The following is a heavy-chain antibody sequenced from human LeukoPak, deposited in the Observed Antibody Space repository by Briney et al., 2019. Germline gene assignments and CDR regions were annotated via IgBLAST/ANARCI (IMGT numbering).Heavy chain of an antibody. CDR1: GGSISSGGYS. V-gene: IGHV4-30-2*01. CDR2: IYHSGST. J-gene: IGHJ6*02. CDR3: ARLIWSGASAGMDV. D-gene: IGHD3-3*01. Sequence: PSETLSLTCAVSGGSISSGGYSWSWIRQPPGKGLEWIGYIYHSGSTYYNPSLKSRVTISVDTSKNQFSLKLSSVTAADTAVYYCARLIWSGASAGMDVWGQGTTVTVSS.